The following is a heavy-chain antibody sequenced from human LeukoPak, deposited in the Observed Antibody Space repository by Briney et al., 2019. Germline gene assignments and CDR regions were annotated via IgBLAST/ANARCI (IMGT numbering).Heavy chain of an antibody. V-gene: IGHV3-48*01. CDR3: ARVSGDWFDP. J-gene: IGHJ5*02. CDR1: GFTFSSYS. D-gene: IGHD2-15*01. CDR2: ISSSSSNI. Sequence: GGSLRLSCAASGFTFSSYSMNWVRQAPGKGLEWVSYISSSSSNIYYADSVKGRFTISRDNAKNSLYLQMNSLRAEDTAVYYCARVSGDWFDPWGQGTLVTVSS.